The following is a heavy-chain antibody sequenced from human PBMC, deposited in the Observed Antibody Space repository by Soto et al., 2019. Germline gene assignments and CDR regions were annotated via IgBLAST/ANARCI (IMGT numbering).Heavy chain of an antibody. CDR3: ARDRAKWKDYYYYGMDV. V-gene: IGHV4-30-4*01. CDR2: IYYSGST. J-gene: IGHJ6*02. Sequence: QVQLQESGPGLVKPSQTLSLTCTVSGGSISSGNDFWTWIRQPPGKGLEWNGYIYYSGSTYYNPSRKSRLTMSVDTSKIQFSLKLSSVTSADTAVYYCARDRAKWKDYYYYGMDVWGQGTTVTVSS. CDR1: GGSISSGNDF. D-gene: IGHD1-20*01.